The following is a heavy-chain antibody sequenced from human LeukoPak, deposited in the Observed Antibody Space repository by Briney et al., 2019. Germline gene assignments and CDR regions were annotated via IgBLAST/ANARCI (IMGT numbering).Heavy chain of an antibody. Sequence: SETLSLTCTVSGGSISSSSYYWGWIRQPPGKGLEWIGSIYYSGSTYYNPSLKSRVTISVDTSKNQFSLKLSSVTAADTAVYYCARGGVEMATAFDYWGQGTLVTVSS. CDR3: ARGGVEMATAFDY. CDR2: IYYSGST. CDR1: GGSISSSSYY. D-gene: IGHD5-24*01. V-gene: IGHV4-39*07. J-gene: IGHJ4*02.